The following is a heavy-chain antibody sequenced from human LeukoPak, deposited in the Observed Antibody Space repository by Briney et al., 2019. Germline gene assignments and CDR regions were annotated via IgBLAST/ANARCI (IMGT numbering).Heavy chain of an antibody. CDR1: GGSISSGSYY. V-gene: IGHV4-39*07. Sequence: SETLSLTCTVSGGSISSGSYYWGWIRQPPGKGLEWIGTIYYSGNTYYNPSLKSRVTMSVDTSKNQFSLKLSSVTAADTAVYYCARDEITMINWGQGTLVTVSS. D-gene: IGHD3-22*01. CDR2: IYYSGNT. J-gene: IGHJ4*02. CDR3: ARDEITMIN.